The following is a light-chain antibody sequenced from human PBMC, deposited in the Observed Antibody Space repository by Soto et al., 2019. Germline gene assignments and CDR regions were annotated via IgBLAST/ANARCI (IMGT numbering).Light chain of an antibody. Sequence: SALTQPASVSGSHGQSITIICTGTSSDVGGYNYVSWYQQHPGKAPKLMIYDVSNRPSGVSNRFSGSKSGNTASLTISGLQAEGEADYYCSSYTSSSTPYVFGAGTKVTVL. CDR1: SSDVGGYNY. J-gene: IGLJ1*01. V-gene: IGLV2-14*01. CDR2: DVS. CDR3: SSYTSSSTPYV.